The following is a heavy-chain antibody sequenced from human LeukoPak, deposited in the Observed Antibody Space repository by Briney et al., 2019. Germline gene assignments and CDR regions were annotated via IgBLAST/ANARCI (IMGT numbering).Heavy chain of an antibody. CDR2: IYYSGST. D-gene: IGHD1-14*01. CDR1: GGSISSSSYY. V-gene: IGHV4-39*07. J-gene: IGHJ4*02. Sequence: SETLSLTCTVSGGSISSSSYYWGWIRQPPGKGLEWIGSIYYSGSTYYNPSLKSRVTISVDTSKNQFSLKLSSVTAADTAVYYRARDDSMTGDYWGQGTLVTVSS. CDR3: ARDDSMTGDY.